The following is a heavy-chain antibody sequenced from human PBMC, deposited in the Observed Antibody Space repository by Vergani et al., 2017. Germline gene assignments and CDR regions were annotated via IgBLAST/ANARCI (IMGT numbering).Heavy chain of an antibody. J-gene: IGHJ5*02. Sequence: VELLESGGGLAQPGGSLRVSCSASGFRVTTYYMSWVRQAPGKGLEWVSVIKSDGRTSYAESVRGRFTISRDNSKNTLYLQMNSLRAEDTAVYYCAKDRLHVVVPAAGGWFDPWGQGTLVTVSS. CDR2: IKSDGRT. D-gene: IGHD2-2*01. CDR3: AKDRLHVVVPAAGGWFDP. V-gene: IGHV3-66*01. CDR1: GFRVTTYY.